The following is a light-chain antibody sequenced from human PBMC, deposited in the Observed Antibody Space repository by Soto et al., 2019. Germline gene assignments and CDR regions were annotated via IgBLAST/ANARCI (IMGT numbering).Light chain of an antibody. Sequence: QSVLTQSPSASGTPGQRVTISCSGSSSNIGSNTGSWYQQVPGTAPKLLIYSNNQRPSGVPDRFSGSKSGTSASLATSGLQSEDEADYYCAAWDDSLNALVFGTGTKLTVL. V-gene: IGLV1-44*01. CDR3: AAWDDSLNALV. J-gene: IGLJ1*01. CDR2: SNN. CDR1: SSNIGSNT.